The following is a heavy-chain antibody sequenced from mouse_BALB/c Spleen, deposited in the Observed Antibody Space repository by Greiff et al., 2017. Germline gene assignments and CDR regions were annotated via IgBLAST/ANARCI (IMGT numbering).Heavy chain of an antibody. D-gene: IGHD1-1*01. CDR2: ISTYYGNT. Sequence: VQLQQSGPELVRPGVSVKISCKGSSYTFTDYAMHWVKQSHAKSLEWIGVISTYYGNTNYNQKFKGKATMTVDKSSSTAYMELARLTSEDSAVYYCARRGLLRVYGYYFDYWGQGTTLTVSS. CDR3: ARRGLLRVYGYYFDY. J-gene: IGHJ2*01. CDR1: SYTFTDYA. V-gene: IGHV1-67*01.